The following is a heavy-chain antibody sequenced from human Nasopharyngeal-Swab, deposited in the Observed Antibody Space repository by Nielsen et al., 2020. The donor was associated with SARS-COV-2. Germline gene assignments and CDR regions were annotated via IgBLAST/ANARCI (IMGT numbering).Heavy chain of an antibody. Sequence: WIRQPPVQGLEWIGLIYSTGSTYYNPSLKSRVTISVDTSKNQFSLRLTSVTAADTAVYYCAREERGYSSGWYSSWFDPWGQGTLVTVSS. CDR3: AREERGYSSGWYSSWFDP. V-gene: IGHV4-39*07. CDR2: IYSTGST. D-gene: IGHD6-19*01. J-gene: IGHJ5*02.